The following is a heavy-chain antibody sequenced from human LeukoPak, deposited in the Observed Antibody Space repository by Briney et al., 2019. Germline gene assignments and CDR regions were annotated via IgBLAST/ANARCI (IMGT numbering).Heavy chain of an antibody. CDR3: ASSGGNSGRDY. J-gene: IGHJ4*02. CDR2: IIPIFGTA. CDR1: GGTFSSYA. Sequence: SVKVSCKASGGTFSSYAISWVRQAPGQRLEWMGRIIPIFGTANYAQKFQGRVTITTDESTSTAYMELSSLRSEDTAVYYCASSGGNSGRDYWGQGTLVTVSS. D-gene: IGHD4-23*01. V-gene: IGHV1-69*05.